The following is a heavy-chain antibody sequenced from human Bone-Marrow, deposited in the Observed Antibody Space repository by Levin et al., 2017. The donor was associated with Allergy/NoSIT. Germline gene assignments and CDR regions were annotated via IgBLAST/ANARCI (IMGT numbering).Heavy chain of an antibody. D-gene: IGHD6-19*01. CDR3: ARGAGLAVGGGYFDS. CDR1: GFTFSNSA. J-gene: IGHJ5*01. CDR2: IPYDGANT. Sequence: GGSLRLSCAASGFTFSNSAMHWVRQAPGKGLEWVAAIPYDGANTYYTDSVRGRFTISRDNSKNTLFVEMNSLRAEDTAVYYCARGAGLAVGGGYFDSWGQGTLVTVSS. V-gene: IGHV3-30-3*01.